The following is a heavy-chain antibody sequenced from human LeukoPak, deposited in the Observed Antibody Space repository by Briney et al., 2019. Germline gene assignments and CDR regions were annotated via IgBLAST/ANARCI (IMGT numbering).Heavy chain of an antibody. J-gene: IGHJ4*02. V-gene: IGHV1-46*01. D-gene: IGHD1-26*01. CDR1: GYTFTSYY. Sequence: ASVNLSCKASGYTFTSYYMHWVRQPPAQGLEWMGIINPSGGSTSYAQKFQGRLTMTRDTSTSTVYMELSSLRSEDTAVYYCAREHSGSYYAHLTYFDYWGQGTLVTVSS. CDR2: INPSGGST. CDR3: AREHSGSYYAHLTYFDY.